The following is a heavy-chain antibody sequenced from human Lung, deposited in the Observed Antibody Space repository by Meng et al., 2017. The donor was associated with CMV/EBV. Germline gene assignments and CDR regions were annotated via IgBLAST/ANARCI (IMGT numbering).Heavy chain of an antibody. CDR3: AASSSSWYQNWFDP. CDR1: CYTFTIYG. CDR2: FIAYNGNT. D-gene: IGHD6-13*01. V-gene: IGHV1-18*01. Sequence: VQCVQPGAGVKKPGAAVRVSCKASCYTFTIYGISWLRQSPGQGPGWMGWFIAYNGNTNYAQKLQGRITVTTDTSTSTAYMELRILRSDDTAVYDCAASSSSWYQNWFDPWGQGTLVTVSS. J-gene: IGHJ5*02.